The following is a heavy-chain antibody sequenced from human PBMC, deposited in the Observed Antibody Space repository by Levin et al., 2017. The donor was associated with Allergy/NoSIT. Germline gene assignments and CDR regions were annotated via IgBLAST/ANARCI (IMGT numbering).Heavy chain of an antibody. CDR1: HASISSTNW. CDR2: IYHSGSA. J-gene: IGHJ4*02. Sequence: SETLSLTCAVSHASISSTNWWSWVRQPPGKGLKWIGEIYHSGSANYNPSLKSRVTMSVDRSNNEFSLNLTSVTAADTAVYFCAVVGGNSAAFFHWGQGTLVTVSS. CDR3: AVVGGNSAAFFH. D-gene: IGHD4-23*01. V-gene: IGHV4-4*02.